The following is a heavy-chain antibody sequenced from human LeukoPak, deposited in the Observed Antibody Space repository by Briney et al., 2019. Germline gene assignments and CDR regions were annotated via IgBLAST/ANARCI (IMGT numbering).Heavy chain of an antibody. CDR2: INHSGST. J-gene: IGHJ3*02. CDR3: ASGNGDPCAFDI. Sequence: SETLSLTCAVYGGSFSGYYWSWIRQPPGKGLEWIGEINHSGSTNYNPSLKSRVTISVDTSKNQFSLKLSSVTAADTAVYYCASGNGDPCAFDIWGQGTMVTVPS. D-gene: IGHD4-17*01. V-gene: IGHV4-34*01. CDR1: GGSFSGYY.